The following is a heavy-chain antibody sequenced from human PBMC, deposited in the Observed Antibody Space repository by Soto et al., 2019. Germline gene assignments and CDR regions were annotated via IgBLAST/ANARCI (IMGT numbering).Heavy chain of an antibody. D-gene: IGHD3-22*01. CDR1: GYTLTELS. Sequence: ASGKVSCKVSGYTLTELSMHWVRQAPGKRLEWMGGFDPEDGETIYAQKFQGRVTMTEDTSTDTAYMELSSLRSEDTAVYYCATGPPFYYYDSSGPPLGWFDPWGQGTLVTVSS. CDR3: ATGPPFYYYDSSGPPLGWFDP. CDR2: FDPEDGET. V-gene: IGHV1-24*01. J-gene: IGHJ5*02.